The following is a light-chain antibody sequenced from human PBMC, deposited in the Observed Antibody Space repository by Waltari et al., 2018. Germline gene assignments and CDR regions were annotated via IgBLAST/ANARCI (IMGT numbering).Light chain of an antibody. V-gene: IGKV1-39*01. Sequence: DIQMTQSPSSLSASIGDRVTITCLTSRSINSFLNWYQQKPGKAPKLLIYAASNLQTDVPSRFSGSGSGTEYTLTISSLQPEDFATYYCQQSYGTPPNGFGQGTRLDI. J-gene: IGKJ5*01. CDR2: AAS. CDR3: QQSYGTPPNG. CDR1: RSINSF.